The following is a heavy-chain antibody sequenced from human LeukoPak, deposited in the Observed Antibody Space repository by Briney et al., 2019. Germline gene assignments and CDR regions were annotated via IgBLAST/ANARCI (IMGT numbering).Heavy chain of an antibody. Sequence: SETLSLTCAVSGASLSVHSWGWVRQSPGKGLEWIGENHYGGLNNHTPSLKSRVNIPVDPSRNQIALRLSSLPATDTAVCFRARSHLWPSGTLEIWGPETVVAVSS. J-gene: IGHJ3*02. D-gene: IGHD5-18*01. V-gene: IGHV4-34*01. CDR2: NHYGGLN. CDR3: ARSHLWPSGTLEI. CDR1: GASLSVHS.